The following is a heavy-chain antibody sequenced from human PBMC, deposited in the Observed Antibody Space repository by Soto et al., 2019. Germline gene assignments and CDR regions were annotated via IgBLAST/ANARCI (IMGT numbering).Heavy chain of an antibody. CDR2: ISYDGSNK. D-gene: IGHD2-15*01. V-gene: IGHV3-30-3*01. CDR3: ARRTVVSLFDY. CDR1: GFTFSSYA. J-gene: IGHJ4*02. Sequence: PGGSLRLSCAASGFTFSSYAMHWVRQAPGKGLEWVAVISYDGSNKYYADSVKGRFTISRDSSKNTLFLQMNSLTAEDTAVYYCARRTVVSLFDYWGQGTLVTVS.